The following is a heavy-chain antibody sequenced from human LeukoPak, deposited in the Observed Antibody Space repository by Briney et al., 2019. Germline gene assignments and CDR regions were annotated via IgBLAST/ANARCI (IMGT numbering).Heavy chain of an antibody. V-gene: IGHV3-23*01. CDR3: AKDCGSGSYYDY. D-gene: IGHD3-10*01. CDR2: ISGGGGST. CDR1: GSTFSSYG. Sequence: GGSLRLSCAAPGSTFSSYGMSWVRQAPGKGLEWVSGISGGGGSTYYADSVKGRFTISRDNSKNTLYLQMNSLRAEDTAVYYCAKDCGSGSYYDYWGQGTLVTVSS. J-gene: IGHJ4*02.